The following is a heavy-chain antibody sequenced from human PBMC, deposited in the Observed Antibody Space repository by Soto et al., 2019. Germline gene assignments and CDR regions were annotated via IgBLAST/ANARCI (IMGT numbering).Heavy chain of an antibody. CDR3: ARVGGGGPDH. J-gene: IGHJ4*02. D-gene: IGHD1-26*01. CDR1: GYTFPSYG. Sequence: ASVKVSCKASGYTFPSYGISWIRQAPGQGLVWMGWISAHNGHTKYTQNFQGRVTMTTDISTSTAHMELRGLRSDDTAVYYCARVGGGGPDHGGQGPLVTFPS. V-gene: IGHV1-18*01. CDR2: ISAHNGHT.